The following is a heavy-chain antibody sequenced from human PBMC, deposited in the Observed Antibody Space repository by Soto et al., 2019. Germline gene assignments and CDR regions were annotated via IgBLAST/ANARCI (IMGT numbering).Heavy chain of an antibody. CDR2: INDGGTA. V-gene: IGHV4-59*11. Sequence: LEILCVTWSVLWGNSREHYCSRIRQPPGKALEWIGYINDGGTANYNPSLKSRVTISVDTPKNQFSLKLRSVTAADTAVYYCARAAWGIDFYYYIDVWGKGTTVTVSS. CDR3: ARAAWGIDFYYYIDV. CDR1: WGNSREHY. J-gene: IGHJ6*03. D-gene: IGHD7-27*01.